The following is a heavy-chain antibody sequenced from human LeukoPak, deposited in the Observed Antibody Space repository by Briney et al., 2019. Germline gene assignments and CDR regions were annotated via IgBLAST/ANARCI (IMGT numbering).Heavy chain of an antibody. CDR2: INAGNGNT. V-gene: IGHV1-3*01. CDR3: ARPYYEYDSSGYYYAFFDY. J-gene: IGHJ4*01. D-gene: IGHD3-22*01. CDR1: GYTFTSYA. Sequence: ASVKVSCKASGYTFTSYAMHWVRQAPGQRLEWMGWINAGNGNTKYSQKFQGRVTITRDTSASTAYMELSSLRSEDTAVYYCARPYYEYDSSGYYYAFFDYWXXXXLVTVSS.